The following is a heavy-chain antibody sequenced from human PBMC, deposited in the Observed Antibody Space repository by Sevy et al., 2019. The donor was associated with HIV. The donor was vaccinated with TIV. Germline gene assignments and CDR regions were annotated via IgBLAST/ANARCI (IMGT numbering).Heavy chain of an antibody. Sequence: SETLSLTCAVSGYSISSGYYWGWIRQPPGKGLEWIRSIYHGGSTYYNPSLKSRVTISVDTSKNQFSLKLSSVTAADTAVYYCARARYYDSSAYYYFDYWGQRTLVTVSS. CDR3: ARARYYDSSAYYYFDY. CDR2: IYHGGST. D-gene: IGHD3-22*01. J-gene: IGHJ4*02. CDR1: GYSISSGYY. V-gene: IGHV4-38-2*01.